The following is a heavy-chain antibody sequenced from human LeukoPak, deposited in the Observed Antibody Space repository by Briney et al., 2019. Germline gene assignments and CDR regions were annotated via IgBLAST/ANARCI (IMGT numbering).Heavy chain of an antibody. CDR3: ASGSRRVQPFDY. CDR2: IYYSGST. CDR1: GGSISSYY. Sequence: SETLSLTCTVSGGSISSYYWSWIRQPPGKGLEWIGYIYYSGSTNYNPSLKSRVTISVDTSKNQFSLKLSSVTAANTAVYYCASGSRRVQPFDYWGQGTLVTVSS. V-gene: IGHV4-59*08. D-gene: IGHD1-1*01. J-gene: IGHJ4*02.